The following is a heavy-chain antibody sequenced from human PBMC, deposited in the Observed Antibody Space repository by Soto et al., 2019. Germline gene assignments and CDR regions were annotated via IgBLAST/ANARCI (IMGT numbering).Heavy chain of an antibody. Sequence: GASVKVSCKASGYTFTSYAMHWVRQAPGQRLEWMGWINAGNGNTKYSQKFQGRVTITRDTSASTAYMELSSLRSEDTAVYYCAFSPGGIVAVQADILEDAFDIWGQGTMVTVSS. CDR3: AFSPGGIVAVQADILEDAFDI. D-gene: IGHD2-2*01. J-gene: IGHJ3*02. CDR1: GYTFTSYA. V-gene: IGHV1-3*01. CDR2: INAGNGNT.